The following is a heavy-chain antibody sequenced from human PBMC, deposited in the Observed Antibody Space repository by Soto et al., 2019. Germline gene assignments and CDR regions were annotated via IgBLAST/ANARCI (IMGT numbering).Heavy chain of an antibody. CDR2: IYYSGRT. V-gene: IGHV4-39*01. CDR1: GGSISSSSYY. J-gene: IGHJ4*02. D-gene: IGHD4-17*01. Sequence: QLQLQESGPGLVKSSETLSLTCTVSGGSISSSSYYWGWIRQPPGKGLEWIGSIYYSGRTYYNSSLNSRVTMSLDTSKNQFSLKVSSVTAADTAVYYWARHDRDYGDQIDYWGQGTLVTVSS. CDR3: ARHDRDYGDQIDY.